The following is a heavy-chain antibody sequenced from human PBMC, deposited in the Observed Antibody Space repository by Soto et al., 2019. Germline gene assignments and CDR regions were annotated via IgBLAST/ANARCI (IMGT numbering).Heavy chain of an antibody. J-gene: IGHJ5*02. V-gene: IGHV4-39*01. CDR3: ARHSGPYASSWFDA. D-gene: IGHD2-2*01. CDR1: GDSINSRSYD. Sequence: PSDPLSLTCTVSGDSINSRSYDWGWIRQPPGKGLEWMGSIYYSGSNYYNPSPKSRVTISINTSKTQMSLELPSVTAADTAVYYCARHSGPYASSWFDAWGQGTLVTGSS. CDR2: IYYSGSN.